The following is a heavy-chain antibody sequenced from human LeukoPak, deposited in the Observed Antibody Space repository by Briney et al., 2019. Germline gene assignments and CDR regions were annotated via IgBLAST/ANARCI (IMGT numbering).Heavy chain of an antibody. CDR3: AKSRPAAPRYDYYGMYV. V-gene: IGHV3-21*04. D-gene: IGHD2-2*01. Sequence: GGSLRLSCAASGFCISSSAMNWVRQAPGKGLEWVSYINNVASHIYYAGSVRGRFTISRDNAKNSLYLQMDSLRAEDTALYYCAKSRPAAPRYDYYGMYVWGQGTTVTVSS. CDR1: GFCISSSA. J-gene: IGHJ6*02. CDR2: INNVASHI.